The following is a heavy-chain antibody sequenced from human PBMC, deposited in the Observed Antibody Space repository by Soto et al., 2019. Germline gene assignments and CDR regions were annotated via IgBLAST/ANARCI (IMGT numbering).Heavy chain of an antibody. V-gene: IGHV1-18*01. Sequence: ASMKVSCKASGYTFTSYGISWVRQAPGQGLEWMGWISAYNGNTNYAQKLQGRVTMTTDTSTSTAYMELRSLRSDDTAVYYCARVGVVVVPAAMVFDYWGQGTLVTVSS. CDR1: GYTFTSYG. CDR3: ARVGVVVVPAAMVFDY. D-gene: IGHD2-2*01. J-gene: IGHJ4*02. CDR2: ISAYNGNT.